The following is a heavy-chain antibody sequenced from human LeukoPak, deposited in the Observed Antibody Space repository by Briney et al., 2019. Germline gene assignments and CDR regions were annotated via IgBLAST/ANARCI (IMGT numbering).Heavy chain of an antibody. CDR3: GKDVSAGGLDY. J-gene: IGHJ4*02. V-gene: IGHV3-9*01. D-gene: IGHD6-13*01. CDR2: IYWNSVDV. Sequence: PGRSLRLSCTASGFTVNDHAMHWVRQVPRKGLEWVSGIYWNSVDVGYADSVKGRFTISRDNAKNSLYLQMNSLLPEDSALYYCGKDVSAGGLDYWGRGTLVTVSS. CDR1: GFTVNDHA.